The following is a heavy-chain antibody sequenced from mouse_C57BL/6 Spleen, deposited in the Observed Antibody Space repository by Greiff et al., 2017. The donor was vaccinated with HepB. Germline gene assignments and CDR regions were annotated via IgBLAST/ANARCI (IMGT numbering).Heavy chain of an antibody. Sequence: QVQLQQPGAELVKPGASVKLSCMASGYTFTSYWMHWVKQRPGQGLEWIGMIHPNSGSTNYNEKFKGKATLTVDKSSSTAYMQLSSLTSEDSAVYYCAREDTTVAVDYWGQGTTLTVSS. V-gene: IGHV1-64*01. D-gene: IGHD1-1*01. J-gene: IGHJ2*01. CDR1: GYTFTSYW. CDR3: AREDTTVAVDY. CDR2: IHPNSGST.